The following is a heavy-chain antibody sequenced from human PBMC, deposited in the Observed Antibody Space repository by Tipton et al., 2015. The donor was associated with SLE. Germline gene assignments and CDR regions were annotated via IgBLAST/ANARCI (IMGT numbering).Heavy chain of an antibody. Sequence: TLSLTCAVSGGSTSSSNWWSWVRQPPGKGLEWIGEIYHSGSTNYNPSLKSRVTISVDKSKNQFSLKLSSVTAADTAVYYCASQGGYYGSGSYYDFDYWGQGTLVTVSS. CDR3: ASQGGYYGSGSYYDFDY. J-gene: IGHJ4*02. CDR1: GGSTSSSNW. D-gene: IGHD3-10*01. V-gene: IGHV4-4*02. CDR2: IYHSGST.